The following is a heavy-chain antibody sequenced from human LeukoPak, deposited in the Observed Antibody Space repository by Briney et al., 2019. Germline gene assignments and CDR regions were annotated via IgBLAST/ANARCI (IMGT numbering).Heavy chain of an antibody. CDR3: ARGTSTVSAGYY. Sequence: TGGTLRLSCAASGFTVSSDYMSWVRQAPGKGLEWVSVIYTGGSTYYADSVKGRFTISRGTSKNTLHLQMNSLRAEDTAVYYCARGTSTVSAGYYWGQGTLVSVSS. D-gene: IGHD6-19*01. V-gene: IGHV3-53*01. CDR1: GFTVSSDY. CDR2: IYTGGST. J-gene: IGHJ4*02.